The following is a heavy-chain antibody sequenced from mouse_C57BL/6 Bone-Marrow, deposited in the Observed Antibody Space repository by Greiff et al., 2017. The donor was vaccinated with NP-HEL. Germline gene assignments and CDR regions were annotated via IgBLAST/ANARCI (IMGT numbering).Heavy chain of an antibody. J-gene: IGHJ2*01. Sequence: EVMLVESGGGLVQPGGSLSLSCAASGFTFTDYYMSWVRQPPGKALEWLGFIRNKANGYTTEYSASVKGRFTISRDNSQSILYLQMNALRAEDTATYYCARYGVPGYFDYWGQGTTLTVSS. CDR1: GFTFTDYY. CDR3: ARYGVPGYFDY. CDR2: IRNKANGYTT. V-gene: IGHV7-3*01.